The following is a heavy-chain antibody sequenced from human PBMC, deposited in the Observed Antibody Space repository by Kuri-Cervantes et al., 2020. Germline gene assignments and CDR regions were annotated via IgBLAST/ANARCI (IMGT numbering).Heavy chain of an antibody. CDR1: GGTFSSYT. CDR2: IIPILGIA. Sequence: SVKVSCKASGGTFSSYTISWVRQAPGQGLEWMGRIIPILGIANYAQKFQGRVTITADKSTSTAYMELSSLRSEDTAVYYCARQVGYSSGWYGTPVHFDYWGQGTLVTVSS. V-gene: IGHV1-69*02. CDR3: ARQVGYSSGWYGTPVHFDY. D-gene: IGHD6-19*01. J-gene: IGHJ4*02.